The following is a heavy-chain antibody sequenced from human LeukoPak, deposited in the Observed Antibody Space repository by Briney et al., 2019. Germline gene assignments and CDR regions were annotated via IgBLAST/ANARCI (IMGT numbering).Heavy chain of an antibody. Sequence: GGSLRLSCAASGFTFDDYAMHWVRQAPGKGLEWVSLISWDGGSTYYADSVKGRFTISRDNSKNSLYLQMNSLRAEDTALYYCARGVLAATPPVYFYMDVWGKGTTVTVSS. D-gene: IGHD2-2*01. CDR1: GFTFDDYA. CDR3: ARGVLAATPPVYFYMDV. CDR2: ISWDGGST. J-gene: IGHJ6*03. V-gene: IGHV3-43D*03.